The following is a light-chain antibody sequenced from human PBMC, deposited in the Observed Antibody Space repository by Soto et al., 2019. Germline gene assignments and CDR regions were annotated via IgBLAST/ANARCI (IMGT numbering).Light chain of an antibody. CDR2: GAS. CDR1: QSISNY. Sequence: DIQMTQSPSSLSASVGDRVTITCRASQSISNYLNWYQQKPAKAPQRLISGASSLQSGGPSRFSGSGSVTDFTRSISSVEPEVFAYYYCQQGYSTPAFGQGTKLEIK. CDR3: QQGYSTPA. V-gene: IGKV1-39*01. J-gene: IGKJ2*01.